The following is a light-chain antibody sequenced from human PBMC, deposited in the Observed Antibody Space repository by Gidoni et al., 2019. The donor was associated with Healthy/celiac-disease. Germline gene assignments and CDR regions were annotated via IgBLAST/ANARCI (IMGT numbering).Light chain of an antibody. CDR1: KFGDNH. J-gene: IGLJ2*01. V-gene: IGLV3-1*01. Sequence: PRQPSSITCFGDKFGDNHACWYQQKPGQSSVLVIYQDSKRPSGIPVRFSGSNSGNTATLTLSGTQAMDEADYYCQAWDSSTVVFGGGTKLTVL. CDR3: QAWDSSTVV. CDR2: QDS.